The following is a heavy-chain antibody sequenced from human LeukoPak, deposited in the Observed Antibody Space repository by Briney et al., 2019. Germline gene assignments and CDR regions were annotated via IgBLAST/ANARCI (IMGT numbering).Heavy chain of an antibody. D-gene: IGHD3-9*01. CDR1: GYTFTSYD. CDR3: ATGLRYPGVSADY. CDR2: FDPEDGET. V-gene: IGHV1-24*01. J-gene: IGHJ4*02. Sequence: ASVKVSCKASGYTFTSYDIDWVRQAPGKGLEWMGGFDPEDGETIYEQKFQGRVTMTEDTSTDTAYMELSSLRSEDTAVYYCATGLRYPGVSADYWGQGTLVTVSS.